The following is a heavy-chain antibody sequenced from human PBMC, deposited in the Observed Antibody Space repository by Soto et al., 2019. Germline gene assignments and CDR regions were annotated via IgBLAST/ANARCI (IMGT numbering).Heavy chain of an antibody. CDR2: VSSSSIYI. Sequence: VHVVESGGGLVMSGGCLRHSCAAFGFTFNTYTLAWVRQAPGRGLEWVSSVSSSSIYIHYGDSVKGRFTISRDNAQNSVYLQMDSLRADDTAVSYWARETYCSSTSCYLDYWGRGTLVTVSS. CDR1: GFTFNTYT. J-gene: IGHJ4*02. V-gene: IGHV3-21*01. D-gene: IGHD2-2*01. CDR3: ARETYCSSTSCYLDY.